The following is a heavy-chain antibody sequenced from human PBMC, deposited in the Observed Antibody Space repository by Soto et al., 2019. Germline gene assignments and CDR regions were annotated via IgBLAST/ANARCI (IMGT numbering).Heavy chain of an antibody. CDR1: GFTFSSYG. CDR3: ARDLSLYYGSGSYYPPDVNYYYGMDV. V-gene: IGHV3-33*01. Sequence: GGSLRLSCAASGFTFSSYGMHWVRQAPGKGLEWVAVIWYDGSNKYYADSVKGRFTISRDNSKNTLYLQMNSLRAEDTAVYYCARDLSLYYGSGSYYPPDVNYYYGMDVWGQGTTVTVSS. CDR2: IWYDGSNK. J-gene: IGHJ6*02. D-gene: IGHD3-10*01.